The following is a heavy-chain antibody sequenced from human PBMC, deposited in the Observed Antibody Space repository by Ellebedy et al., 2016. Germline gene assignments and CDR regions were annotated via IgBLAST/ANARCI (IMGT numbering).Heavy chain of an antibody. CDR1: GFTFSSYG. J-gene: IGHJ6*02. D-gene: IGHD4-17*01. CDR3: ARGQTTVTTVWGHYYYGMDV. CDR2: ISSSSSYI. V-gene: IGHV3-21*01. Sequence: GESLKISXAASGFTFSSYGMHWVRQAPGKGLEWVSSISSSSSYIYYADSVKGRFTISRDNAKKSLYLQMNSLRDEDTAVYYCARGQTTVTTVWGHYYYGMDVWGQGTTVTVSS.